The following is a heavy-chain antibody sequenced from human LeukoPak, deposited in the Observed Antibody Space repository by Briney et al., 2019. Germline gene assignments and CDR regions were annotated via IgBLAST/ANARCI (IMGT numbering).Heavy chain of an antibody. J-gene: IGHJ4*02. CDR2: IYPGDSDT. CDR3: ARPPPYSSGWYYFDY. D-gene: IGHD6-19*01. CDR1: GYRFTSYW. Sequence: GESLKISCKGSGYRFTSYWIGWVRQMPGKGLEWMGIIYPGDSDTRYSPSFQGQVTISADKSISTAYLQWSSLKASDTAMYYCARPPPYSSGWYYFDYWGQGTLVTVSS. V-gene: IGHV5-51*01.